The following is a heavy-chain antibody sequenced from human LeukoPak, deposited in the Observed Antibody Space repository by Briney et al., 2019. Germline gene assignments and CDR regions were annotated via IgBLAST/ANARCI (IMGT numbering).Heavy chain of an antibody. V-gene: IGHV4-34*01. CDR2: INHSGST. J-gene: IGHJ6*02. CDR3: ARARSFYYYYGMDV. CDR1: GVSGSGYY. D-gene: IGHD4-17*01. Sequence: SETLWRTCSVYGVSGSGYYCSSSRQPPGKGLEWIGGINHSGSTNYNPSLKSRVTISVDASKNQFSLKLSSVTAADTAVYYCARARSFYYYYGMDVWGQGTTVTVSS.